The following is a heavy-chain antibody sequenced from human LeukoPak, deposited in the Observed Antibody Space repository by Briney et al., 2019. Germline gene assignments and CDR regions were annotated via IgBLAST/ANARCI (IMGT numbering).Heavy chain of an antibody. Sequence: SETLSLTCTVSGGSVSSGSYYWSWIRQPPGKGLEWIGYIYYSGSTNYNPSLKSRVTISVDTSKNQFSLKLSSVTAADTAVYYCARQRYSYGYAYLDYWGQGTLVTVSS. V-gene: IGHV4-61*01. CDR1: GGSVSSGSYY. D-gene: IGHD5-18*01. CDR2: IYYSGST. J-gene: IGHJ4*02. CDR3: ARQRYSYGYAYLDY.